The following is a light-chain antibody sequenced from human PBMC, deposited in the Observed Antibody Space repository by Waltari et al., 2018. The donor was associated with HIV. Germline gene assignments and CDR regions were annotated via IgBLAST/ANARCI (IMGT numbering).Light chain of an antibody. CDR3: QQYNNWPPVT. CDR2: GAS. V-gene: IGKV3-15*01. J-gene: IGKJ4*01. CDR1: QSVGGK. Sequence: EIVLTQSPATLSVSPGQKTSPSCRASQSVGGKLAWYQQKPGQAPRLLIYGASTRATGIPARFSGSGSGTEFTLTISSLQSEDSGVYYCQQYNNWPPVTFGGGTKVEIK.